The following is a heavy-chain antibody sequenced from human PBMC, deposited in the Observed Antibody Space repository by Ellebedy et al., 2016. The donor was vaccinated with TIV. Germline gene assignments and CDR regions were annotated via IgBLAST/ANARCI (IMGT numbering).Heavy chain of an antibody. V-gene: IGHV3-23*01. CDR2: ISGSGGST. Sequence: GGSLRLSCAASGFTFSSYAMTWVRQAPGKGLEWVSAISGSGGSTYYADSVKGRFTISRDKSKNPLFLPLTSLRAEDTAVYYCAKAYQWLHGGAFDYWGQGTLVTVSS. CDR3: AKAYQWLHGGAFDY. D-gene: IGHD6-19*01. J-gene: IGHJ4*02. CDR1: GFTFSSYA.